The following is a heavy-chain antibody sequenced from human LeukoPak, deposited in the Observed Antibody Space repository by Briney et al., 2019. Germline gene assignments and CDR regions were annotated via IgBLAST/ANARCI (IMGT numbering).Heavy chain of an antibody. CDR2: IYSGGST. CDR1: GFTVSSNY. Sequence: GGSLILSCAASGFTVSSNYMSWVRQAPGKGLEWVSVIYSGGSTYYADSVKGRFTISRDNSKNTLYLQMNSLRAEDTAVYYCARVRVEQWLIYYYYGMDVWGQGTTVTVSS. D-gene: IGHD6-19*01. J-gene: IGHJ6*02. V-gene: IGHV3-66*01. CDR3: ARVRVEQWLIYYYYGMDV.